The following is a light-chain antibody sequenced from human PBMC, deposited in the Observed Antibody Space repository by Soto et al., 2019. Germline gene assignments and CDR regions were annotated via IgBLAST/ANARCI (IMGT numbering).Light chain of an antibody. Sequence: EIVLTQSPATLSLSPGERATLSCRASQSISRYLAWYQQKPGQAPRLLIYDASNRATGIPARFSGTGSGTDFTLTIGRLEPEDFAVYYCQQRNSWPLTFGGGTKVEIK. CDR3: QQRNSWPLT. J-gene: IGKJ4*01. CDR1: QSISRY. V-gene: IGKV3-11*01. CDR2: DAS.